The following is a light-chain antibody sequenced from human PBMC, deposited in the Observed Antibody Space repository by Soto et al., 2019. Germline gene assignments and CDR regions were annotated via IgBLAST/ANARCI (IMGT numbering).Light chain of an antibody. J-gene: IGLJ2*01. CDR2: LNSDGTH. CDR3: QTWGTAPL. Sequence: QLVLTQSPSASASLGASVKLTRTLSNGHNSFAIAWHQQKPSKGPRYLMKLNSDGTHRKGDGIPDRFSGSRSGAESYLTISSLQSDDEADYYCQTWGTAPLFGGGTKVTVL. V-gene: IGLV4-69*01. CDR1: NGHNSFA.